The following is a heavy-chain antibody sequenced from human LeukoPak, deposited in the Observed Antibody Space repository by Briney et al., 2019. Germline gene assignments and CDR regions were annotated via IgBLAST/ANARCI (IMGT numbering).Heavy chain of an antibody. V-gene: IGHV3-7*01. CDR1: GFTFRNYW. CDR2: TKPDGSAE. J-gene: IGHJ4*02. CDR3: GRYPHTTVGANDY. D-gene: IGHD1-26*01. Sequence: GGSLRLSCAASGFTFRNYWMGWVRQAPGKGLEWVANTKPDGSAEYYADSVRGRFTTSRDNANNLLYLQMNRLRAEDTAVYYCGRYPHTTVGANDYWGQGTLVTVAS.